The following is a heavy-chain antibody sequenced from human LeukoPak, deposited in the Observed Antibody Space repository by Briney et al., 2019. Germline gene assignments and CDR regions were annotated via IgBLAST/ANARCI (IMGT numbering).Heavy chain of an antibody. D-gene: IGHD3-10*01. J-gene: IGHJ6*02. CDR3: ARERGYYYYGMDV. V-gene: IGHV3-66*01. CDR2: IYSGGST. CDR1: GFTVSSNY. Sequence: PGGSLRLSCAASGFTVSSNYMSWVRQAPGKGLEWVSVIYSGGSTYYADSVKGRFTISRDNSKNTLYLQMNSLRAEDTAVYYCARERGYYYYGMDVWGQETTVTVS.